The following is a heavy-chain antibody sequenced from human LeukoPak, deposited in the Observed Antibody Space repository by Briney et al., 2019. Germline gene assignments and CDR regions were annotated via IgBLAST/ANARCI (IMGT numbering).Heavy chain of an antibody. CDR2: IYYSGST. CDR3: ARQGYCSSTSCFDY. Sequence: PSGTLSLTCTVSGASISSGHYYWSWIRQHPGKGLEWIGYIYYSGSTHYNPSLKSRVTISVDTSKNQFSLKLSSVTAADTAVYYCARQGYCSSTSCFDYWGQGTLVTVSS. V-gene: IGHV4-39*01. D-gene: IGHD2-2*01. J-gene: IGHJ4*02. CDR1: GASISSGHYY.